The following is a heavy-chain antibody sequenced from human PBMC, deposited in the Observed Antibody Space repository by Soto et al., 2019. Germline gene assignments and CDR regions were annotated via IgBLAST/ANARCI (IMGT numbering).Heavy chain of an antibody. CDR2: IYSGGST. CDR3: ARDSVFWFGELNYMDV. CDR1: GFNVSSNY. V-gene: IGHV3-66*01. J-gene: IGHJ6*03. Sequence: EVQLVESGGGLVQPGRSLRLSCAVSGFNVSSNYMSWVRQAPGKGLEWVSVIYSGGSTYYAGSVKGRFTISRDNSKNTLSLQMNSLRAEDSAVYYCARDSVFWFGELNYMDVWGKGTTVIVSS. D-gene: IGHD3-10*01.